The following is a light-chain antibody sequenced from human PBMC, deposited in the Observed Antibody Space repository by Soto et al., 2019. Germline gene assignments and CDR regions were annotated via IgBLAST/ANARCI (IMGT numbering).Light chain of an antibody. V-gene: IGLV2-14*01. Sequence: QSDLTQPASVSGSPGQSITISCTGTNNDIGLHDFVSWHQQHPGKAPKFIMYGISNRPSGVYNRFSGSKSGNTASLTISGLQVDDEAHYYCSSYTSTFTLVVGGGTKLTVL. CDR1: NNDIGLHDF. CDR3: SSYTSTFTLV. CDR2: GIS. J-gene: IGLJ3*02.